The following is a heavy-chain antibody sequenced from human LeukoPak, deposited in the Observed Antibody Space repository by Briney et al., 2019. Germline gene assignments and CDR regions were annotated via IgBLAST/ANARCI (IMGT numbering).Heavy chain of an antibody. CDR2: ISAYNGNT. Sequence: ASVKVPCKASGYTFTSYGISWVRQAPGQGLEWMGWISAYNGNTNYAQKLQGRVTMTTDTSTSTAYMELRSLRSDDTAVYYCATGIAVAGTRDYWGQGTLVTVSS. J-gene: IGHJ4*02. CDR1: GYTFTSYG. V-gene: IGHV1-18*04. D-gene: IGHD6-19*01. CDR3: ATGIAVAGTRDY.